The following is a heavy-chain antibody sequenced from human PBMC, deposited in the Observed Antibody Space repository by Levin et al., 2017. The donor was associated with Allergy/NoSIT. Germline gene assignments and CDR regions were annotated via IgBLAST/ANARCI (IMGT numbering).Heavy chain of an antibody. D-gene: IGHD3-10*01. CDR3: ARGNMVRAVIKRLDY. CDR1: GGSISSSSYY. CDR2: IYKSGSP. Sequence: SETLSLTCTVSGGSISSSSYYWGWIRQSPGTGLEWIGSIYKSGSPYYNPSLQSRVSISVDRSKNQFSLKLNSVTAADTAAYYCARGNMVRAVIKRLDYWGQGTLVTVSS. V-gene: IGHV4-39*07. J-gene: IGHJ4*02.